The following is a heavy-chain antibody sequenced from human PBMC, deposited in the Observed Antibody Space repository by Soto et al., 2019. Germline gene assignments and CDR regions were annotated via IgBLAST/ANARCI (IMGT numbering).Heavy chain of an antibody. V-gene: IGHV4-59*01. Sequence: SETLSLTCTVSGGSMSNYYWSWIRQPPGKGLEWIGYIYYSGGTNYSPSLEGRVSISADTSKNQFSLKLSSVTAADTAVYYCARRGYSDGWYYFDYWGQGTLVTVSS. CDR1: GGSMSNYY. J-gene: IGHJ4*02. CDR2: IYYSGGT. CDR3: ARRGYSDGWYYFDY. D-gene: IGHD6-19*01.